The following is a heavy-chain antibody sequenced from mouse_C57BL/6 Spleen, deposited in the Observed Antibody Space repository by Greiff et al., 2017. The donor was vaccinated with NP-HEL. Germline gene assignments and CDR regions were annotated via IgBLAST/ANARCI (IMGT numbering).Heavy chain of an antibody. V-gene: IGHV1-64*01. J-gene: IGHJ1*03. CDR1: GYTFTSYW. Sequence: VQLQQPGAELVKPGASVKLSCKASGYTFTSYWMHWVKQRPGQGLEWIGMIHPNSGSTNYNEKFKSKATLTVDKSSSTAYMQLSSLTSEDSAVYYCAREEVGRAYWYFDVWGTGTTVTVSS. CDR2: IHPNSGST. D-gene: IGHD3-1*01. CDR3: AREEVGRAYWYFDV.